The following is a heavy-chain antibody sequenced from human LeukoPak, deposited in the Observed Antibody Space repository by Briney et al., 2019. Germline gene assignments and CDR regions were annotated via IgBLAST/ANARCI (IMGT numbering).Heavy chain of an antibody. CDR3: ARERLLDYYYYMDV. J-gene: IGHJ6*03. D-gene: IGHD1-26*01. CDR1: GGSISSYY. CDR2: IYYSGST. Sequence: SETLSLTCTVSGGSISSYYWSWIRQPPGKGLEWIGYIYYSGSTNYNPSLKSRVTMSVDTSKNQFSLKLSSVTAADTAVYYCARERLLDYYYYMDVWGKGTTVTVSS. V-gene: IGHV4-59*12.